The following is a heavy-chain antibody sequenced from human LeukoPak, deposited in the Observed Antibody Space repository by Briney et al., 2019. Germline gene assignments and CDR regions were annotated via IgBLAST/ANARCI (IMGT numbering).Heavy chain of an antibody. Sequence: GASVKVSCKASGGTFSSYAISWVRQAPGQGLEWMGRIIPILGITNYAQKFQGRVTITADKSTSTAYMELSSLRSEDTAVYYCARDLNGFGSTSELDYWGQGTLVTVSS. CDR2: IIPILGIT. CDR1: GGTFSSYA. D-gene: IGHD2-2*01. J-gene: IGHJ4*02. V-gene: IGHV1-69*04. CDR3: ARDLNGFGSTSELDY.